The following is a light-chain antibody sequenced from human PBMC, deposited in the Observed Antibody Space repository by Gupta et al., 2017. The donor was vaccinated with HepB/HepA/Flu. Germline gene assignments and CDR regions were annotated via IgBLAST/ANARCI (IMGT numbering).Light chain of an antibody. J-gene: IGLJ3*02. V-gene: IGLV5-52*01. Sequence: HPVLTQPSSHSAPSGASVRLTWMLSSGFSVGDFWIRWYQQKPGNPPRSHLSPHVVANNGQGSGVPSPFSGSDAESANAATLTINGLQAEEEADYYCATWHSSTNPWVFGGGTKLTVL. CDR1: SGFSVGDFW. CDR3: ATWHSSTNPWV. CDR2: PHVVANN.